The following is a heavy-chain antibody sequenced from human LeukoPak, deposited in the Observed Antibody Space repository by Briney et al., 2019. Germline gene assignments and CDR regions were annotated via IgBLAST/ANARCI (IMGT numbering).Heavy chain of an antibody. V-gene: IGHV5-51*01. Sequence: GESLKISCKGSGYSFTSYWIGWVRQMPGKGLEWMGIIYPGDSDTRYSPSFQGQVTISADKSISTAYLQWSSLKASDTAVYYCAAGTYEPTGYYYGMDVWGQGTTVTVSS. CDR1: GYSFTSYW. CDR2: IYPGDSDT. CDR3: AAGTYEPTGYYYGMDV. D-gene: IGHD2-8*02. J-gene: IGHJ6*02.